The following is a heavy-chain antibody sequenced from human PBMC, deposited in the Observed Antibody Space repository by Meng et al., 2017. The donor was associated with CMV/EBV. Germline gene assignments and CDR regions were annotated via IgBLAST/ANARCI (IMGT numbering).Heavy chain of an antibody. J-gene: IGHJ6*02. V-gene: IGHV1-69*02. CDR1: GGTFSSYT. CDR2: IIPILGIA. CDR3: ARGLRAATGYQLPPRGYYGMDV. Sequence: SVKVSCKASGGTFSSYTISWVRQAPGQGLECMGRIIPILGIANYAQKFQGRVTITADKSTSTAYMELSSLRSEDTAVYYCARGLRAATGYQLPPRGYYGMDVWGQGTTVTVSS. D-gene: IGHD2-2*01.